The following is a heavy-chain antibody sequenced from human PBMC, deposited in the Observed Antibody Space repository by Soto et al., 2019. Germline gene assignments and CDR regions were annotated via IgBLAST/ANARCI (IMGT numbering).Heavy chain of an antibody. CDR1: GFTFSKAW. V-gene: IGHV3-15*01. D-gene: IGHD2-21*02. J-gene: IGHJ5*02. CDR3: TTDGGVTAYPLFWA. CDR2: LKSKSAGGTS. Sequence: WGSLRLSCAASGFTFSKAWVSWVRQAPGKGLEWVGRLKSKSAGGTSDYAAPVKGRFIISRDDSKNTLYLQMNTLKTEDTAVYHCTTDGGVTAYPLFWAWGQGTLVTVSS.